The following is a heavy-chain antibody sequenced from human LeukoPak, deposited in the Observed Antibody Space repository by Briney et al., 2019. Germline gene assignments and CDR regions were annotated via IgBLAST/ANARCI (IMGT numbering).Heavy chain of an antibody. D-gene: IGHD3-10*01. CDR3: ARVGVPYYYGSGSYWPLDY. CDR2: IYHSGST. V-gene: IGHV4-30-2*01. CDR1: GGSISSGGYS. J-gene: IGHJ4*02. Sequence: SETLSLTCAVSGGSISSGGYSWSWIRQPPGKGLEWIGEIYHSGSTNYNPSLKSRVTISVDKSKNQFSLKLSSVTAADTAVYYCARVGVPYYYGSGSYWPLDYWGQGTLVTVSS.